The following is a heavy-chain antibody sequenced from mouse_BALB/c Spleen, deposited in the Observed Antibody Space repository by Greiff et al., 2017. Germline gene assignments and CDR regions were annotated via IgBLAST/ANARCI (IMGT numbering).Heavy chain of an antibody. CDR1: GFTFSSYA. CDR3: AISSPYWYFDV. Sequence: EVMLVESGGGLVKPGGSLKLSCAASGFTFSSYAMSWVRQTPEKRLEWVASISSGGSTYYPDSVKGRFTISRDNARNILYLQMSSLRSEDTAMYYCAISSPYWYFDVWGAGTTVTVSS. CDR2: ISSGGST. J-gene: IGHJ1*01. V-gene: IGHV5-6-5*01.